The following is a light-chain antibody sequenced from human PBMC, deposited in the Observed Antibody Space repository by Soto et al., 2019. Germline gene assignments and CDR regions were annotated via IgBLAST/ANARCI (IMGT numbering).Light chain of an antibody. J-gene: IGLJ1*01. Sequence: SYELTQTPSVSVSSGQTARITCSGDELSKQYVYWYQQKPGQAPVLVIYKDSERASGIPERFSASSSGTTVTLTISGVRAEDEADYYCQSSDDTGNYDLFGTGTKVTVL. CDR3: QSSDDTGNYDL. V-gene: IGLV3-25*02. CDR1: ELSKQY. CDR2: KDS.